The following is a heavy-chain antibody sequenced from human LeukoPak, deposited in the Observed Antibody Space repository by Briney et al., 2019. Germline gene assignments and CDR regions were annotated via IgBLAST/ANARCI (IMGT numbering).Heavy chain of an antibody. CDR1: GFTFSLYW. CDR2: IREDESEK. J-gene: IGHJ4*02. V-gene: IGHV3-7*04. Sequence: GGSLRLSCAASGFTFSLYWMAWVRQAPGKGLEWVANIREDESEKYYVDSVKGRFTISRDNAKNSMYLEMNSLRAEDTAVYYCARGHNSTLPDWGQGSLVTVSS. D-gene: IGHD1-20*01. CDR3: ARGHNSTLPD.